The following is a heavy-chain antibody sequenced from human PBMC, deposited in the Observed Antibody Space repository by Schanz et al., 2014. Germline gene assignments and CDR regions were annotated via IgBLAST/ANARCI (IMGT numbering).Heavy chain of an antibody. CDR2: IWHDGSGK. J-gene: IGHJ1*01. Sequence: QVQLVESGGGVVRPGRSLRLSCAASGFTFSSYCINWVRQAPGKGLEWVAVIWHDGSGKYYADSVKGRFTISRDNAKNSLYLQMNSLRAEDTALYYCARDTAQSCIGPSCFEYFQHWGQGALGTVSS. D-gene: IGHD2-2*01. CDR1: GFTFSSYC. V-gene: IGHV3-33*08. CDR3: ARDTAQSCIGPSCFEYFQH.